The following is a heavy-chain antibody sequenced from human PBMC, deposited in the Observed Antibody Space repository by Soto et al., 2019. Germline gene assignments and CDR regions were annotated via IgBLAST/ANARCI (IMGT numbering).Heavy chain of an antibody. CDR2: ITDTGGDT. V-gene: IGHV3-23*01. CDR3: ARDGRTAFGMIPPWDVDV. CDR1: GITFGSRA. Sequence: GGSLRLSCVASGITFGSRARSWVRQAPGEGLEGVSTITDTGGDTKYADSVRGRVTMSRDNSKSTLYLQMNRLTAADTAIYYSARDGRTAFGMIPPWDVDVWGQGTTVTVSS. D-gene: IGHD3-16*01. J-gene: IGHJ6*02.